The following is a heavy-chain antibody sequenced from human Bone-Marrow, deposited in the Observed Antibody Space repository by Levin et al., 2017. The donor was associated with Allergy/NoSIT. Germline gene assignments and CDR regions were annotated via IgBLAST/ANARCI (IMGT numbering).Heavy chain of an antibody. Sequence: LSLTCAASGFTFNNYAMHWVRQAPGKGPEWVAVIWYDGSTKYYADSVKGRFTISRDNSKNTLYLQMNSLRVEDTAVYYCARDVLIRGREIDYWGQGTLVTVSS. J-gene: IGHJ4*02. V-gene: IGHV3-33*01. CDR2: IWYDGSTK. D-gene: IGHD3-10*01. CDR3: ARDVLIRGREIDY. CDR1: GFTFNNYA.